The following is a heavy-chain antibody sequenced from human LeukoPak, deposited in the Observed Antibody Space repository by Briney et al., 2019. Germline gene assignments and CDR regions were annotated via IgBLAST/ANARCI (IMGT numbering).Heavy chain of an antibody. CDR2: IKEDGSVK. J-gene: IGHJ3*02. CDR1: GFTFSNYW. V-gene: IGHV3-7*01. CDR3: ASSTSPGAFDI. Sequence: PGGSLRLSCAASGFTFSNYWMSWVRQAPGKGLEWVAKIKEDGSVKDYVDSVKGRFTISRDNAKSSMYLQMNSLRAEDTAVYYCASSTSPGAFDIWGQGAMVTVSS.